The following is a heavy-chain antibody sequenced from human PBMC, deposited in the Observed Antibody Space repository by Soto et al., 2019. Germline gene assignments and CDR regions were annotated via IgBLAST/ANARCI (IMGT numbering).Heavy chain of an antibody. CDR3: ARLRRDWGDAFDL. V-gene: IGHV1-69*01. D-gene: IGHD3-16*01. J-gene: IGHJ3*01. CDR2: IMPVFDQA. CDR1: GGCFGSSA. Sequence: QVQLVQSGADEKQPEPLVTVSCKTSGGCFGSSAISWVRQAPAQGLEWMGQIMPVFDQANYAQNFQERLTITAVEHRATLFRQFSSLSTAVTAVYFCARLRRDWGDAFDLWGLGTFVTVSS.